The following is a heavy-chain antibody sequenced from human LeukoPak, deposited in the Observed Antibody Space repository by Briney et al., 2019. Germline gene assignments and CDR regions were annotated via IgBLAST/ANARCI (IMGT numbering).Heavy chain of an antibody. CDR2: ISGTTATI. V-gene: IGHV3-23*01. CDR3: AKRLGDPRAFDY. CDR1: GFTFSSYA. J-gene: IGHJ4*02. Sequence: GGSLRLSCAASGFTFSSYAMSWVRQAPGKGLEWVSGISGTTATIHYAAAVKGRFTISRDNSKNTLYLQMNSLRAEDTAVYYCAKRLGDPRAFDYWGQGTLVTVSS. D-gene: IGHD2-21*02.